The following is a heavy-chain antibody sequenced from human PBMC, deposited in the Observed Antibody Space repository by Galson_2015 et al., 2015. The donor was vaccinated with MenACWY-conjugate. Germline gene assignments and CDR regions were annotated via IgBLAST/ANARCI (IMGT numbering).Heavy chain of an antibody. V-gene: IGHV3-72*01. Sequence: SLRLSCAAYGFTFSDYYMDWVRQAPGEGLEWVGRIRNKLYSYTTEYAASLEGRLTISRDDSKNSSHLQLNALKTEDTAVYFCARGGRRDNSGYTYAFAYWGQGTLVTVSS. CDR3: ARGGRRDNSGYTYAFAY. CDR2: IRNKLYSYTT. CDR1: GFTFSDYY. J-gene: IGHJ4*02. D-gene: IGHD5-18*01.